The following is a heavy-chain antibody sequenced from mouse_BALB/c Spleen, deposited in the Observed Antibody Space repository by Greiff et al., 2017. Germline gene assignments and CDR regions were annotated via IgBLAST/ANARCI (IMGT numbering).Heavy chain of an antibody. V-gene: IGHV5-17*02. CDR2: ISSGSSTI. CDR1: GFTFSSFG. Sequence: EVKVVESGGGLVQPGGSRKLSCAASGFTFSSFGMHWVRQAPEKGLEWVAYISSGSSTIYYADTVKGRFTISRDNPKNTLFLQMTSLRSEDTAMYYCARDDGYYDAMDYWGQETSVTVSS. D-gene: IGHD2-3*01. CDR3: ARDDGYYDAMDY. J-gene: IGHJ4*01.